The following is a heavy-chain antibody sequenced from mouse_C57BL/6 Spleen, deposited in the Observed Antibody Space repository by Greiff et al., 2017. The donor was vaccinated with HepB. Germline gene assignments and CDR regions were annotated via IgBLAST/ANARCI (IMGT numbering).Heavy chain of an antibody. Sequence: EVKLMESGGGLVQPKGSLKLSCAASGFSFNTYAMNWVRQAPGKGLEWVARIRSKSNNYATYYADSVKDRFTISRDDSESMLYLQMNNLKTEDTAMYYCVRLDSNYPYAMDYWGQGTSVTVSS. CDR3: VRLDSNYPYAMDY. CDR1: GFSFNTYA. CDR2: IRSKSNNYAT. J-gene: IGHJ4*01. D-gene: IGHD2-5*01. V-gene: IGHV10-1*01.